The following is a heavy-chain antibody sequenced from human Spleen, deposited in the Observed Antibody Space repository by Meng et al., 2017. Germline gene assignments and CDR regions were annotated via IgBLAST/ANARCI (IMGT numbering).Heavy chain of an antibody. D-gene: IGHD1-26*01. CDR2: IYYSGST. CDR3: ASMGQNFDY. Sequence: SETLSLTCTVSGGSISSYYWSWIRQPPGKGLEWIGYIYYSGSTNYNPSLKSRVTISVDTSKNQFSLKLSAVTAADTAVYYCASMGQNFDYWGQGTLVTVSS. CDR1: GGSISSYY. J-gene: IGHJ4*02. V-gene: IGHV4-59*01.